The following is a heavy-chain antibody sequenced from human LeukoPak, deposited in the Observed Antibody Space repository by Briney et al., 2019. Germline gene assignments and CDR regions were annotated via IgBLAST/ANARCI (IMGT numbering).Heavy chain of an antibody. J-gene: IGHJ2*01. CDR3: ARVSSSWYQDWYFDL. V-gene: IGHV4-4*07. Sequence: SETLSLTCTVPGGSISSYYWSWIRQPPGKGLEWIGRIDTRGSPNYNPSLKSRVTMSVDTSKNQFSLKLSSVTAADTAVYYCARVSSSWYQDWYFDLWGRGTLVTVSS. CDR2: IDTRGSP. CDR1: GGSISSYY. D-gene: IGHD6-13*01.